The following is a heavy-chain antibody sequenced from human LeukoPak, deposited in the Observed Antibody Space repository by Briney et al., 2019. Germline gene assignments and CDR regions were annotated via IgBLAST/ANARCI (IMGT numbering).Heavy chain of an antibody. CDR1: GGSISTYY. CDR2: ISYSGST. Sequence: PSGTLSLTCTVSGGSISTYYWSWIRQPPGRGLEWIGYISYSGSTNYNPSLKSRLTISVDTSKNQCSLKLSSVTAADTAVYYCALRGATGVYFDQWGQGSLVTVSS. J-gene: IGHJ4*02. D-gene: IGHD1-26*01. V-gene: IGHV4-59*01. CDR3: ALRGATGVYFDQ.